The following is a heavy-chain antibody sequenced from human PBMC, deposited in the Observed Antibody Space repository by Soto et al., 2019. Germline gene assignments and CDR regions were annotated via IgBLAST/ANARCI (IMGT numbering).Heavy chain of an antibody. CDR2: IDPSDSYT. Sequence: XESLKLSWKCSGYSFTSYWISWVLQMPGKGLEWMGRIDPSDSYTNYSPSFQGHVTISADKSISTAYLQWSSLKASDTAMYYCARDIVVVKAANSDPATPTYYWGQGTLVTVSS. D-gene: IGHD2-2*01. CDR3: ARDIVVVKAANSDPATPTYY. CDR1: GYSFTSYW. J-gene: IGHJ4*02. V-gene: IGHV5-10-1*01.